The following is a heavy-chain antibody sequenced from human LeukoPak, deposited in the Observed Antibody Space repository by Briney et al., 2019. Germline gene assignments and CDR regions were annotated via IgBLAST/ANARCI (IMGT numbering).Heavy chain of an antibody. CDR2: ISSSSSYI. CDR1: GFTFSSYS. D-gene: IGHD6-19*01. V-gene: IGHV3-21*01. J-gene: IGHJ4*02. Sequence: GGSLRLSCAASGFTFSSYSMNWVRQAPGKGLEWVSSISSSSSYIYYADSVKGRFTISRDNAKNSLYLQMNSPRAEDTAVYYCASVSTAVAGTSGDCWGQETLVTVSS. CDR3: ASVSTAVAGTSGDC.